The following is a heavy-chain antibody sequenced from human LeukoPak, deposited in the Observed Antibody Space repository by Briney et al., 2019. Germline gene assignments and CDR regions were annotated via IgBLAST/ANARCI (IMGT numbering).Heavy chain of an antibody. CDR3: ANGGGSSCYSPSDY. V-gene: IGHV3-23*01. D-gene: IGHD2-15*01. CDR2: ISGSGTDT. CDR1: GFTISSYA. Sequence: PGGSLRLSCGGSGFTISSYAMSWVRQAPGKGLEWVSAISGSGTDTFYANSVKGRFTISRDNPKNTLYLQMNSLRAEDTAVYYCANGGGSSCYSPSDYWGQGTLVTVSS. J-gene: IGHJ4*02.